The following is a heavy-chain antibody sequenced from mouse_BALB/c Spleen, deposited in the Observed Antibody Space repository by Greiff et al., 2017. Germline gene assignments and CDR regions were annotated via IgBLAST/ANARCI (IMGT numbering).Heavy chain of an antibody. CDR2: IDPENGNT. D-gene: IGHD1-2*01. Sequence: EVQLQESGAELVRPGALVKLSCKASGFNIKDYYMHWVKQRPEQGLEWIGWIDPENGNTIYDPKFQGKASITADTSSNTAYLQLSSLTSEDTAVYYCVLRLPHYYAMDYWGQGTSVTVSS. CDR1: GFNIKDYY. CDR3: VLRLPHYYAMDY. J-gene: IGHJ4*01. V-gene: IGHV14-1*02.